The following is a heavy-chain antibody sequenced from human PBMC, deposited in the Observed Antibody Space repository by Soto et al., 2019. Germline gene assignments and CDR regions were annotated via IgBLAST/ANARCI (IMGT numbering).Heavy chain of an antibody. CDR2: ISSSRTTI. CDR3: ATSFITTIGTTA. V-gene: IGHV3-48*01. Sequence: EVQLVESGGGLVQPGGSLRLSCEASGFTFSNFGINWVRQAPGKGLEWVSHISSSRTTIYYAESVKGRLTISRDNAKNSLYLQMSSLRGEDKAVYYCATSFITTIGTTAWGQGTLVTVSS. D-gene: IGHD1-1*01. J-gene: IGHJ4*02. CDR1: GFTFSNFG.